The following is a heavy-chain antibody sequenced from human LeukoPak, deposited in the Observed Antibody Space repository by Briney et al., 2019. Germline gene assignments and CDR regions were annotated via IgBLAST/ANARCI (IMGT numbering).Heavy chain of an antibody. CDR2: MRYDGSDK. D-gene: IGHD3-3*01. CDR1: GFTFGKYW. Sequence: PGGSLRLSCVASGFTFGKYWMSWVRQAPGKGLEWVANMRYDGSDKYYADSVKGRFTISRDNSNNSLYLQMNSLRAEDTAVYYCARDCSGFRCFLPDFYYNMDVWGQGTTVTVSS. CDR3: ARDCSGFRCFLPDFYYNMDV. J-gene: IGHJ6*02. V-gene: IGHV3-7*03.